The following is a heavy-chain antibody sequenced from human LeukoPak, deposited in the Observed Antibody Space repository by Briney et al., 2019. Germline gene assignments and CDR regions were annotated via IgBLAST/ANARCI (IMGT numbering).Heavy chain of an antibody. CDR2: INPNSGGT. Sequence: ASVKVSCKASGYTFTGYYMHWVRQAPGQGLEWMGWINPNSGGTNYAQKFQGRVTMTRDTSTGTVYMELSRLRSDDTAVYYCARTLYIAAAPGGFDYWGQGTLVTVS. CDR1: GYTFTGYY. J-gene: IGHJ4*02. D-gene: IGHD6-13*01. CDR3: ARTLYIAAAPGGFDY. V-gene: IGHV1-2*02.